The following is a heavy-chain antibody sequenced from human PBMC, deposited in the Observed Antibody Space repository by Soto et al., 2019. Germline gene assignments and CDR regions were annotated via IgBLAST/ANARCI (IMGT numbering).Heavy chain of an antibody. CDR2: INAGNGNT. CDR3: ARDSSALLWFGELSSYFDY. V-gene: IGHV1-3*01. D-gene: IGHD3-10*01. Sequence: QVQLVQSGAEVKKPGASVKVSCKASGYTFTSYAMHCVRQAPGQRLEWMGWINAGNGNTKYSQKFQGRVTITRDTSASTAYMELSSLRSEDTAVYYCARDSSALLWFGELSSYFDYWGQGTLVTVSS. J-gene: IGHJ4*02. CDR1: GYTFTSYA.